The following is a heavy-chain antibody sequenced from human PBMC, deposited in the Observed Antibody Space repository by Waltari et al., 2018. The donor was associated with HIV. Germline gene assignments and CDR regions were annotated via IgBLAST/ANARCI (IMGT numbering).Heavy chain of an antibody. J-gene: IGHJ5*02. CDR2: ISSTGHT. CDR1: GDSITTTAYS. Sequence: QLQLQESGTGLVRPSETLSLTCTVSGDSITTTAYSWGWIRQSPGELLEWIGSISSTGHTYFDPFLKSRIILSVDTSRNQFSLTLRSVTAADTARYYCARQSWTAGNNHFGPWGQGTLVTVSS. V-gene: IGHV4-39*01. CDR3: ARQSWTAGNNHFGP. D-gene: IGHD2-21*02.